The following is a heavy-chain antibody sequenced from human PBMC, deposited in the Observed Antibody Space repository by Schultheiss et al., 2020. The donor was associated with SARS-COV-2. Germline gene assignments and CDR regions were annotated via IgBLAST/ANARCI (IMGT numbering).Heavy chain of an antibody. CDR3: AKDQVGGCFDY. V-gene: IGHV3-15*07. J-gene: IGHJ4*02. CDR1: GFTFSNAW. Sequence: GGSLRLSCAASGFTFSNAWMNWVRQAPGKGLEWVGRIKSKTDGGTTDYAAPVKGRFTISRDDSKNTLYLQMNSLRAEDTAVYYCAKDQVGGCFDYWGQGTLVTVSS. CDR2: IKSKTDGGTT. D-gene: IGHD4-23*01.